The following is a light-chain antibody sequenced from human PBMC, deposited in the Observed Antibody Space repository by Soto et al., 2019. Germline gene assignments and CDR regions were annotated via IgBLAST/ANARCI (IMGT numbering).Light chain of an antibody. Sequence: QSVLTQPPSVSAAPGQKVTISCSGRSSNIGTNYVSWYQQLPGTAPKLLIYDNNKRPSGIPDRFSGSKSDTSATLGITGLQTGDEADYYCGTWDSSLSAEVFGGGTKLTVL. V-gene: IGLV1-51*01. CDR2: DNN. J-gene: IGLJ2*01. CDR3: GTWDSSLSAEV. CDR1: SSNIGTNY.